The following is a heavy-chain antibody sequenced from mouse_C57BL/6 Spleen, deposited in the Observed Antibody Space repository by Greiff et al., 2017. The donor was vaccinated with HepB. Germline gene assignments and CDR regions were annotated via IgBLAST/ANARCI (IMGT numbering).Heavy chain of an antibody. V-gene: IGHV1-82*01. D-gene: IGHD3-2*02. J-gene: IGHJ2*01. Sequence: QVQLKQSGPELVKPGASVKISCKASGYAFSSSWMNWVKQRPGKGLEWIGRIYPGDGDTNYNGKFKGKATLTADKSSSTAYMQLSSLTSEDSAVYFCAGAYSSGFYYFDYWGQGTTLTVSS. CDR1: GYAFSSSW. CDR3: AGAYSSGFYYFDY. CDR2: IYPGDGDT.